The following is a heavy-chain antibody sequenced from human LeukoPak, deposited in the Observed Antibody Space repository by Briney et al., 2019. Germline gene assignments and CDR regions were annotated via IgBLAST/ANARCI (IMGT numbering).Heavy chain of an antibody. D-gene: IGHD6-19*01. J-gene: IGHJ1*01. CDR3: AKDNRRHYTSGPNPDSLH. CDR1: GFIFNNYA. V-gene: IGHV3-9*01. Sequence: PGGSLRLSCAGSGFIFNNYAMHWVRQPPGKGLEWVSGISWNSGTIDYADSVRGRFTISRDNAKNSLYLQMDSLRVEDTAFYYCAKDNRRHYTSGPNPDSLHWXQXALVTVSS. CDR2: ISWNSGTI.